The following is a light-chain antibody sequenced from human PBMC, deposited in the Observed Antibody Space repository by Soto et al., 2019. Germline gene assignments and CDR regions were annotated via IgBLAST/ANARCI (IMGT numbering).Light chain of an antibody. V-gene: IGLV1-47*01. Sequence: QSVLTQPPSASGTPGQTVTISCSGSNSNIGSNYVCWYQQLPGTAPKLLIYRNNHRPSGVPDRFSGSKSGTSASLAISGLRFEDEADYYCSTWDDSLPGIVVFGGGTKVTVL. CDR1: NSNIGSNY. CDR2: RNN. CDR3: STWDDSLPGIVV. J-gene: IGLJ2*01.